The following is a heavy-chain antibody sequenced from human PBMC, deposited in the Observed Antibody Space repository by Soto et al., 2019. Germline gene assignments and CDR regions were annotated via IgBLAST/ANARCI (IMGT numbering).Heavy chain of an antibody. J-gene: IGHJ4*02. CDR3: ARGSYDSSVGDY. Sequence: QVQLQESGPGLVKPSQTLSLTCTVSGGSISSGGYYWSWIRQHPGKGLEWIGYIYYSGSTYYNPSHKSRVTISVDTSKNHFSLKLSSVTAADTAVYYCARGSYDSSVGDYWGQGTLVTVSS. CDR2: IYYSGST. V-gene: IGHV4-31*03. D-gene: IGHD3-22*01. CDR1: GGSISSGGYY.